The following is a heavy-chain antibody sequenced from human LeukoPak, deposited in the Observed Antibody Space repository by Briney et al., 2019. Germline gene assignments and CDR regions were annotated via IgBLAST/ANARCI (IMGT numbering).Heavy chain of an antibody. CDR2: IYHSGST. J-gene: IGHJ4*02. CDR1: GFTFSSYSM. Sequence: PGGSLRLSCAASGFTFSSYSMNWVRQAPGKGLEWIGEIYHSGSTNYNPSLKSRVTISVDKSKNQFSLKLSSVTAADTAVYYCSGGSGSYYDLGYYFDYWGQGTLVTVSS. V-gene: IGHV4-4*02. CDR3: SGGSGSYYDLGYYFDY. D-gene: IGHD3-10*01.